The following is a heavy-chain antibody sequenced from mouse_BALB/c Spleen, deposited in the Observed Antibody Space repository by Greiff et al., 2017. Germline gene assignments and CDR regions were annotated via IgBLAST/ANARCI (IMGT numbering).Heavy chain of an antibody. D-gene: IGHD2-1*01. CDR1: GFTFTDYY. V-gene: IGHV7-3*02. J-gene: IGHJ4*01. Sequence: EVHLVESGGGLVQPGGSLRLSCATSGFTFTDYYMSWVRQPPGKALEWLGFIRNKANGYTTEYSASVKGRFTISRDNSQSILYLQMNTLRAEDSATYYCARDGNYGNYGGAMDYWGQGTSVTVSS. CDR3: ARDGNYGNYGGAMDY. CDR2: IRNKANGYTT.